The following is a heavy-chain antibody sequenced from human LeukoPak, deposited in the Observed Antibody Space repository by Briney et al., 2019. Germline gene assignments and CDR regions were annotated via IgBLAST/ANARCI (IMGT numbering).Heavy chain of an antibody. CDR3: ATNPSGWYSGTRGWFDP. CDR2: IYYSGST. J-gene: IGHJ5*01. D-gene: IGHD6-19*01. CDR1: GGSISNYY. Sequence: SETLSLTCTISGGSISNYYWSWMRQPPGKGLEWIGYIYYSGSTNYNPSLKSRVTISVDTSKNQFSLRLSSVTAADPAVYYCATNPSGWYSGTRGWFDPWGQGPVVTVSS. V-gene: IGHV4-59*01.